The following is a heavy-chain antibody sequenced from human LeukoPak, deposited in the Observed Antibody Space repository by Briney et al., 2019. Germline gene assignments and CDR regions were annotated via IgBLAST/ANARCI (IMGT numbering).Heavy chain of an antibody. Sequence: ASVKVSCKASGGSFNNYAISWVRQAPGQGLEWMGWISAYNGNTNYAQKLQGRVTMTTDTSTSTAYMELRSLRSDDTAVYYCARASRNYGGLFDYWGQGTLVTVSS. CDR3: ARASRNYGGLFDY. CDR1: GGSFNNYA. J-gene: IGHJ4*02. V-gene: IGHV1-18*01. CDR2: ISAYNGNT. D-gene: IGHD4-23*01.